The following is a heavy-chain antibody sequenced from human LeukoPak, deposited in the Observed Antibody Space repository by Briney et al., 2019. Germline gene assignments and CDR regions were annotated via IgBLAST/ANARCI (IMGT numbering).Heavy chain of an antibody. J-gene: IGHJ4*02. CDR2: VHLDGRT. V-gene: IGHV4-4*02. Sequence: SGTLSLTCGVSGGSVTSTNWWTWVRQPPGKGLEWIGEVHLDGRTNYNPSLKSRLTMSVDLSENHISLKLTSVTAADRAVYYGAREGGFYRPLDYSGQGTLVTVSS. CDR1: GGSVTSTNW. CDR3: AREGGFYRPLDY. D-gene: IGHD3-3*01.